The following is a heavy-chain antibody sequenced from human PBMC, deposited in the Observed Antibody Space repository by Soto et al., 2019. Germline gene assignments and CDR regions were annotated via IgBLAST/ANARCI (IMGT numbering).Heavy chain of an antibody. J-gene: IGHJ4*02. CDR3: ARDLSRGYTYGLAY. CDR1: GFTFSDFG. D-gene: IGHD5-18*01. CDR2: ISFDGAYE. Sequence: QVQLVESGGGVVQPGRSLRLSCAASGFTFSDFGMHWVRQAPGKGLEWVALISFDGAYEYCADSVKGRFTISREDSKNARYLQMNSLRAEDTAVYYCARDLSRGYTYGLAYWGQGTLVTVSS. V-gene: IGHV3-30*03.